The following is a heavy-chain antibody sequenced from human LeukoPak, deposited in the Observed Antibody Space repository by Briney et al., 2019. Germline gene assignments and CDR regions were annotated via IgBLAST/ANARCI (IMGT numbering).Heavy chain of an antibody. CDR1: GFTFSSYE. V-gene: IGHV3-48*03. CDR2: ISSSGSTI. CDR3: ARSEMGYYNYYMDV. Sequence: PGGSLRLSCAASGFTFSSYEMNWVRQAPGKGLEWVSYISSSGSTIYYADSVKGRFTVSRDNAKNSLSLQMNSLRAEDTAVYYCARSEMGYYNYYMDVWGRGTTVTFSS. D-gene: IGHD5-24*01. J-gene: IGHJ6*03.